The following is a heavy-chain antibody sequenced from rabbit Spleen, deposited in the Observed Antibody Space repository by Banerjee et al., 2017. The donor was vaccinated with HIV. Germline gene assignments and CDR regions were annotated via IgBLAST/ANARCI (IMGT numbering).Heavy chain of an antibody. CDR2: IDPIFGGT. V-gene: IGHV1S47*01. Sequence: QEQLVESGGGLVQPGGSLTLSCKASGFEFSRFGVSWVRQAPGKGLEWIGYIDPIFGGTYYASWVNGRFSISRENAQNTVFLQMTSLTAADTATYFCARDGSGSDYSTFSLWGPGTLVTVS. CDR3: ARDGSGSDYSTFSL. J-gene: IGHJ4*01. D-gene: IGHD1-1*01. CDR1: GFEFSRFG.